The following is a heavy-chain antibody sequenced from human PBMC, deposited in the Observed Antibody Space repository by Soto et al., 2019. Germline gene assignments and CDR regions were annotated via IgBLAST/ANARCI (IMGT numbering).Heavy chain of an antibody. J-gene: IGHJ6*02. D-gene: IGHD3-22*01. CDR2: IKQDGSEK. V-gene: IGHV3-7*01. CDR1: AFTFSNDW. CDR3: ARDRGIIVVGSPVFYDMDV. Sequence: GGCLSVSGPASAFTFSNDWRSWLRQTPVKGLEWVSNIKQDGSEKYYADSVKGRFTLSRDNARNSLYLQMSSPRADDTAVYYCARDRGIIVVGSPVFYDMDVWGQGTTVTVSS.